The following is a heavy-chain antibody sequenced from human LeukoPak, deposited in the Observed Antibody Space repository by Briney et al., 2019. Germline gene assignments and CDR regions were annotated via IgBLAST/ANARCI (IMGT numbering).Heavy chain of an antibody. V-gene: IGHV1-2*02. J-gene: IGHJ4*02. CDR3: ARVRDGYNYGYFDY. D-gene: IGHD5-24*01. CDR1: GYTFTSYY. Sequence: ASVKVSCKASGYTFTSYYMHWVRQAPGQGLEWMGWINPNSGGTNYAQKFQGRVTMTRDTSISTAYMELSRLRSDDTAVYYCARVRDGYNYGYFDYWGQGTLVTVSS. CDR2: INPNSGGT.